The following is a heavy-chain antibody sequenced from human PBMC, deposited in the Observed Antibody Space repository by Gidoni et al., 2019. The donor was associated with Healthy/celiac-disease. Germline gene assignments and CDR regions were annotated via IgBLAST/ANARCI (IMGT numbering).Heavy chain of an antibody. V-gene: IGHV4-39*01. CDR1: SISSSSYY. CDR3: ARHVMVRRLYGMDV. CDR2: IYYSGST. Sequence: SISSSSYYWGWIRQPPGKGLVWIGSIYYSGSTYYNPSLKSRVTISVDTSKNQFSLKLSSVTAADTAVYYCARHVMVRRLYGMDVWGQGTTVTVSS. D-gene: IGHD3-10*01. J-gene: IGHJ6*02.